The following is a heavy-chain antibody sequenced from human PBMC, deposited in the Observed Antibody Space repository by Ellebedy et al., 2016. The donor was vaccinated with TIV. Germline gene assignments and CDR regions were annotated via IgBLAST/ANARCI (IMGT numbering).Heavy chain of an antibody. Sequence: SETLSLTCTVSGGSISSYYWSWIRQPPGKGLEWIGYIYYSGSTNYNPSLKSRVTISVDTSKNQFSLKLISVTAADTAVYYYARHHTGGGYAPWGFDPWGQGTLVTVSS. V-gene: IGHV4-59*08. CDR3: ARHHTGGGYAPWGFDP. CDR2: IYYSGST. J-gene: IGHJ5*02. D-gene: IGHD3-22*01. CDR1: GGSISSYY.